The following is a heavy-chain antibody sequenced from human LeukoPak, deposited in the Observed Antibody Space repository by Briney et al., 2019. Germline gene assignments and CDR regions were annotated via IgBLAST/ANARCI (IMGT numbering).Heavy chain of an antibody. V-gene: IGHV3-30-3*01. CDR1: GFTFSSYA. J-gene: IGHJ4*02. CDR2: ISYDGSNK. Sequence: GGSLRLSCAASGFTFSSYAMHWVRQAPGKGLEWVAVISYDGSNKYYADSVKGRFTISRDNSKNTLYLQMNSLRAEDTAVYYCARGEYYDSSGYYPPGDYWGQGTLVTVSS. CDR3: ARGEYYDSSGYYPPGDY. D-gene: IGHD3-22*01.